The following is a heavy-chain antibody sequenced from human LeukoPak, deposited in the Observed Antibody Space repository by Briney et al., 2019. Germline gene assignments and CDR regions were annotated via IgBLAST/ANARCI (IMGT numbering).Heavy chain of an antibody. CDR2: IYTSGST. J-gene: IGHJ5*02. D-gene: IGHD6-19*01. CDR3: ARDDSSGWYVWFDP. Sequence: SETLSLTCTVSGGSISSYYRSWIRQPAGKGLEWIGRIYTSGSTNYNPSLKSRVTMSVDTSKNQLSLKLSSVTAADTAVYYCARDDSSGWYVWFDPWGQGTLVTVSS. V-gene: IGHV4-4*07. CDR1: GGSISSYY.